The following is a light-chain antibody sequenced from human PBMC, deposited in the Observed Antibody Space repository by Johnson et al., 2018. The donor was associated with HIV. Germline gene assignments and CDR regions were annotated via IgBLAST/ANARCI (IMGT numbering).Light chain of an antibody. CDR3: GSWDSSLSAFV. J-gene: IGLJ1*01. CDR2: DNN. Sequence: QSVLTQSPSVSAAPGQKVTISCSGSSSNIGNNYVSWYQQLPGTAPKLLIYDNNKRPSGIPDRFSGSKSGTSATLGITGLQTGDEPDYYCGSWDSSLSAFVFGTGTKVTVL. V-gene: IGLV1-51*01. CDR1: SSNIGNNY.